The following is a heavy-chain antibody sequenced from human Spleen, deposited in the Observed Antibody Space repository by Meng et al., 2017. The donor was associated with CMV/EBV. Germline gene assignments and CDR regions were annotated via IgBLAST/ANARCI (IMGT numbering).Heavy chain of an antibody. J-gene: IGHJ4*02. D-gene: IGHD1-26*01. Sequence: GESLKISCAASGFTFSSYSINWVRQAPGEGLEWVASISSSSIYIYYADSVRGRFTISRDNSKNTLYLQINSLRVEDTAVYYCVKDRGELRPFYFDHWGQGTLVTVSS. CDR3: VKDRGELRPFYFDH. CDR2: ISSSSIYI. CDR1: GFTFSSYS. V-gene: IGHV3-21*04.